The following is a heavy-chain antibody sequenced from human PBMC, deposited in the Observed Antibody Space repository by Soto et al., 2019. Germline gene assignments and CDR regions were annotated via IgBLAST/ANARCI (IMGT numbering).Heavy chain of an antibody. Sequence: ASVKVSCKASGYIFITYGISWVRQAPGQGLEWMGRISPYNGNTNYAQNFQGRVTITADTSTSTAYMELSSLRSEDTAVYYCASSSRPDILTGYYPWGQGTLVTVSS. J-gene: IGHJ5*02. D-gene: IGHD3-9*01. CDR3: ASSSRPDILTGYYP. CDR2: ISPYNGNT. CDR1: GYIFITYG. V-gene: IGHV1-18*01.